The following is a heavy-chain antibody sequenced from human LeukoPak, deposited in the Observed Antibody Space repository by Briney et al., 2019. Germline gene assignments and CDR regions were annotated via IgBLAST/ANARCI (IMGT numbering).Heavy chain of an antibody. CDR3: AKGYSSGWYGSSDAFDI. J-gene: IGHJ3*02. CDR2: ISGSGGST. Sequence: GGSLRLSCAASGFTFSTFAMIWVRQPPGKGLEWVSAISGSGGSTYYADPVKGRFTISRDNSKNTLYLQMNSLRAEDTAVYYCAKGYSSGWYGSSDAFDIWGQGTMVTVSS. CDR1: GFTFSTFA. V-gene: IGHV3-23*01. D-gene: IGHD6-19*01.